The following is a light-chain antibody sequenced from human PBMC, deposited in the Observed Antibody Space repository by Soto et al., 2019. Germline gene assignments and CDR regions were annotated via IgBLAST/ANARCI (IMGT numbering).Light chain of an antibody. CDR1: QSIRSN. J-gene: IGKJ1*01. CDR3: KQNNNCPPWT. Sequence: ERVMTQSPATLSGSPWEGATLSCSASQSIRSNLAWYQQKPGQAPRLLIYGESTRATGIPARFSGSGSGTAFTLTISSRQSADYDVYHCKQNNNCPPWTLGQGTKVEIK. CDR2: GES. V-gene: IGKV3D-15*01.